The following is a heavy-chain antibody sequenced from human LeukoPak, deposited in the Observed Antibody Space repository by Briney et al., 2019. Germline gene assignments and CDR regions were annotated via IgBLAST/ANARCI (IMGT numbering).Heavy chain of an antibody. CDR2: IYDSWNT. CDR3: ARDQIGYGLDY. CDR1: SGSLNNHY. V-gene: IGHV4-59*11. Sequence: PSQTLSLTCIVSSGSLNNHYWSWVRQPPGKGLGWIGYIYDSWNTNYNPSLQSRVTISMDASRNQFSLNLTSVTAADTAVYCARDQIGYGLDYWGQGTLVTVSS. J-gene: IGHJ4*02. D-gene: IGHD5-18*01.